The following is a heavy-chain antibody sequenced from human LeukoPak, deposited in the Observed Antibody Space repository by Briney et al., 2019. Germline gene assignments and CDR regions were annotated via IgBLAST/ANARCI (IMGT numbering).Heavy chain of an antibody. D-gene: IGHD6-13*01. V-gene: IGHV3-23*01. CDR1: GFTFSSYA. CDR3: AKAAHPPAIIAAAGTGGRYFDY. J-gene: IGHJ4*02. CDR2: ISGSGGST. Sequence: GGSLRLSCAASGFTFSSYAMSWVRQAPGKGLEWVSAISGSGGSTYYADSVKGRFTISRDNSKNTLYLQMNSLRAEDTAVYYCAKAAHPPAIIAAAGTGGRYFDYWGQGTLVTVSS.